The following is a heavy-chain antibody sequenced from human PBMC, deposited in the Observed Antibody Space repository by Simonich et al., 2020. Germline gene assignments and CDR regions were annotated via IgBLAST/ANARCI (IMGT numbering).Heavy chain of an antibody. D-gene: IGHD3-9*01. J-gene: IGHJ3*02. Sequence: EVQLVESGGGLVQPGGSLRLSCAASGFTFSSYWMSWVRQAPGNGLEWVANIKQDGSEKDYVDSVKGRFTISRDNAKNSLYLQMNSLRAEDTAVYYCACLGTGDAFDIWGQGTMVTVSS. CDR1: GFTFSSYW. CDR2: IKQDGSEK. CDR3: ACLGTGDAFDI. V-gene: IGHV3-7*01.